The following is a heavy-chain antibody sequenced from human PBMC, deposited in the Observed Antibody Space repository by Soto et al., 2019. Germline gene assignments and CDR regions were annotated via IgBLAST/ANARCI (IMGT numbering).Heavy chain of an antibody. J-gene: IGHJ4*02. D-gene: IGHD1-26*01. CDR1: GFTFSSYA. CDR2: ISGGGGST. Sequence: EVQLLESGGGLVQPGGSLRLSCAASGFTFSSYAMSWVRQAPGKGLEWVSAISGGGGSTYYADSVKDRFTISRDNSKNTLYLQMNSLRAEDTAVYYCAKDGRRWDLPADYWGQGALVTVSS. V-gene: IGHV3-23*01. CDR3: AKDGRRWDLPADY.